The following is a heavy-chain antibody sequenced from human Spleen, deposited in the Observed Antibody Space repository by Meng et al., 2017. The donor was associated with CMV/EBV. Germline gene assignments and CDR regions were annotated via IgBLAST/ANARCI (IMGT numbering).Heavy chain of an antibody. CDR2: IYHSGPT. J-gene: IGHJ5*02. V-gene: IGHV4-30-4*08. Sequence: DSISRGDSHWSWIRQPPGKGLEWIGNIYHSGPTNYSPSLKSRLTISIDTSKNQFSLRLTFVTAADTAVYYCARDRANLKKYNWFDPWGQGTLVTVSS. CDR3: ARDRANLKKYNWFDP. CDR1: DSISRGDSH. D-gene: IGHD3-10*01.